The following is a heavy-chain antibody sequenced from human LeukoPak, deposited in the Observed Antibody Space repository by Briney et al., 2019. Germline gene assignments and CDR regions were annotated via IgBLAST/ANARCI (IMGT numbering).Heavy chain of an antibody. CDR3: ARSLPRAPALDY. J-gene: IGHJ4*02. CDR2: IYYSGST. V-gene: IGHV4-39*01. Sequence: PSETLSLTCTVSGGSISSSSYYWGWIRQPPGKGLEWIGSIYYSGSTYYNPSLKSRVTISVDTSKNQFSLKLSSVTAADTAVYYCARSLPRAPALDYWGQGTLVTVSS. CDR1: GGSISSSSYY.